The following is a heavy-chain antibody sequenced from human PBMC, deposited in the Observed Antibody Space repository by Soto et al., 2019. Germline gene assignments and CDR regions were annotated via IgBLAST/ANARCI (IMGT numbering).Heavy chain of an antibody. CDR3: VREDSAWDSRGSFDF. D-gene: IGHD6-19*01. CDR1: AFTFTNYA. V-gene: IGHV3-23*01. J-gene: IGHJ3*01. CDR2: ISGSGGSA. Sequence: EVQLLESGGGLVRPGGSLRLSCAASAFTFTNYAMNWVRQAPGKGLEWVSVISGSGGSASYADSVQGRFTISRDNSKNTLYLQMNGLRVEDTARYYCVREDSAWDSRGSFDFWGRGTVVTVS.